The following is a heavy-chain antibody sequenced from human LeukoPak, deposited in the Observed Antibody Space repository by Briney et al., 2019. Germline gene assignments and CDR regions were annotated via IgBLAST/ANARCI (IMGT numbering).Heavy chain of an antibody. CDR2: ISYRGDT. V-gene: IGHV4-59*01. CDR3: ARDGLTIRGRFTSTSDYYYGLDV. D-gene: IGHD2-2*01. CDR1: GGSISSYY. Sequence: SETLSLTCTVSGGSISSYYWSWIRQPPGKGLEWIGYISYRGDTNYNPSLKSRVTISVDTSKNQFSLKVISVTAADTAVYYCARDGLTIRGRFTSTSDYYYGLDVWGQGITVTVSS. J-gene: IGHJ6*02.